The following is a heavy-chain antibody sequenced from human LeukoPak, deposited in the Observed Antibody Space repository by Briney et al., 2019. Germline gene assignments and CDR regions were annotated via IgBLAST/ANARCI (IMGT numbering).Heavy chain of an antibody. V-gene: IGHV1-69*04. CDR1: GGTFSSYA. J-gene: IGHJ6*02. CDR3: ARDTPYQLLEDYYYYYGMDV. CDR2: IIPILGIA. Sequence: GASVKVSCKASGGTFSSYAISWVRQAPGQGLEWMGRIIPILGIANYAQKFQGRVTITADKSTSTAYMELSSLRSEGTAVYYCARDTPYQLLEDYYYYYGMDVWGQGTTVTVSS. D-gene: IGHD2-2*01.